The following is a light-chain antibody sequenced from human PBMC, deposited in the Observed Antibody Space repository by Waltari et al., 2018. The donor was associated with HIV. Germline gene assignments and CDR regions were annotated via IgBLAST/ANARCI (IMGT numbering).Light chain of an antibody. CDR2: QDS. J-gene: IGLJ3*02. CDR1: KLGDNY. Sequence: SYDLTQPPSVSVSPGQPASITCPGDKLGDNYACWYQQKPGQSPVLVFYQDSKRPSGIPGRFAGSNAGNTATLTIRGTQAMDEADYYCQAWDSGTWVFGGGTKLTVL. V-gene: IGLV3-1*01. CDR3: QAWDSGTWV.